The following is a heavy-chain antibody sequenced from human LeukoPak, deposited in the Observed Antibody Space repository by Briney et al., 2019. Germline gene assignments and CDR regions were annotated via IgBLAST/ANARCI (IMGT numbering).Heavy chain of an antibody. V-gene: IGHV3-30-3*01. D-gene: IGHD3-10*01. CDR3: AKGMVPMAKGPFDY. Sequence: PGGSLRLSCAASGFTFSSYAMHWVRQAPGKGLEWVAVISYDGSNKYYADSVKGRFTISRDNSKNTLYLQMNSPRAEDTAVYYCAKGMVPMAKGPFDYWGQGTLVTVSS. CDR1: GFTFSSYA. CDR2: ISYDGSNK. J-gene: IGHJ4*02.